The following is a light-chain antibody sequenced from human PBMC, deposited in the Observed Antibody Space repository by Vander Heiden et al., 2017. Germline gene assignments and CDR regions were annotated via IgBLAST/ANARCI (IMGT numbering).Light chain of an antibody. V-gene: IGKV1-5*03. CDR2: KAS. CDR3: QQDDKSWT. Sequence: DVRLTQSPSTLSASVGDRVTISCRANQNIDLWLAWYQQRPGNAPQLMIYKASTLQSGVPSRNSGSGSGTEFSLTISNLQPEDSAIYYWQQDDKSWTFGQGTRVQVK. CDR1: QNIDLW. J-gene: IGKJ1*01.